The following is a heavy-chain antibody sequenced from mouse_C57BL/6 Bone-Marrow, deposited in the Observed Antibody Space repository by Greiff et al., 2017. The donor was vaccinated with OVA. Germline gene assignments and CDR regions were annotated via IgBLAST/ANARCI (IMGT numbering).Heavy chain of an antibody. D-gene: IGHD1-1*01. CDR1: GFNIKDYY. CDR2: IDPGDGET. CDR3: ARYYGSSPWFAY. Sequence: VQLQQSGAELVKPGASVKLSCTASGFNIKDYYMHWVKQRTEQGLEWIGRIDPGDGETKYAPKFKGKATITADTSSSTAYLQLSRLTSEDTAVYYCARYYGSSPWFAYWGQGTLVTVSA. V-gene: IGHV14-2*01. J-gene: IGHJ3*01.